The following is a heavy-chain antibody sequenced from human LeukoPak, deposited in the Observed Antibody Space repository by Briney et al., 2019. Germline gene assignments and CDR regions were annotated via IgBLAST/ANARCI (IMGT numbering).Heavy chain of an antibody. V-gene: IGHV4-34*01. CDR1: GGSFSGYY. Sequence: SETLSLTCAVYGGSFSGYYWSWIRQPPGKGLEWIGEINHSGSTNYNPSLKSRVTISVDTSKNQLSLKLSSVTAADTAVYYCARQMPDIVVVPAASRGYMDVWGKGTTVTISS. D-gene: IGHD2-2*01. J-gene: IGHJ6*03. CDR2: INHSGST. CDR3: ARQMPDIVVVPAASRGYMDV.